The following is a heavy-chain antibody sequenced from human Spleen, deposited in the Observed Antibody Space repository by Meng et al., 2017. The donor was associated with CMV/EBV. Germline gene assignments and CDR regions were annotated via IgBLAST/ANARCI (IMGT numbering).Heavy chain of an antibody. CDR2: MNPNSGNT. CDR3: AKGQSYYYGSGSYDY. J-gene: IGHJ4*02. D-gene: IGHD3-10*01. V-gene: IGHV1-8*01. CDR1: GYTFTSYD. Sequence: ASVKVSCKASGYTFTSYDINWVRQATGQGLEWMGWMNPNSGNTGYAQKFQGRVTMTRNTSISTAYMELSSLTSEDTAVYYFAKGQSYYYGSGSYDYWGQGTLVTVSS.